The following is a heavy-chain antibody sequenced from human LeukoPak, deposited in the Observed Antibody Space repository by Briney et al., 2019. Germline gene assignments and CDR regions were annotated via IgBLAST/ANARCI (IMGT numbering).Heavy chain of an antibody. CDR3: ARVGTYGSGSYLSWLDY. Sequence: SGTLSLTCTVSGGSISSYYWSWIRQPPGKGLEWIGYIYNSGSTNATPSLKSRVTISVDTSKNQFSLTLSSVTAADTAVYYCARVGTYGSGSYLSWLDYWGQGTLVTLS. D-gene: IGHD3-10*01. CDR1: GGSISSYY. J-gene: IGHJ4*02. CDR2: IYNSGST. V-gene: IGHV4-59*01.